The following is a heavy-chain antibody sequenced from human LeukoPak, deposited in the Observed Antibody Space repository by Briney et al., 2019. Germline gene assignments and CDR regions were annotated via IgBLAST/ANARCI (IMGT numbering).Heavy chain of an antibody. D-gene: IGHD3-9*01. CDR1: GFTFSSYA. J-gene: IGHJ4*02. CDR3: ARGRSPTIRYSAPGDY. CDR2: ISYDGSNK. Sequence: PGGSLRLSCAASGFTFSSYAMHWVRQAPGKGLEWVAVISYDGSNKYYADSVKGRFTISRDNSKNTLYLQMNSLRAEDTAVYYCARGRSPTIRYSAPGDYWGQGTLVTVSS. V-gene: IGHV3-30*04.